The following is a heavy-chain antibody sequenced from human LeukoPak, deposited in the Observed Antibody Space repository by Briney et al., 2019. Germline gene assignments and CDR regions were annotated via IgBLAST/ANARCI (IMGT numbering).Heavy chain of an antibody. D-gene: IGHD1-1*01. V-gene: IGHV3-30-3*01. J-gene: IGHJ6*02. CDR1: GFTFGSYA. CDR3: ARDLGTLYGMDV. Sequence: PGGSLRLSCAASGFTFGSYAMHWVRQAPGKGLEWVAVISYDGSNKYYADSVKGRFTISRGNSKNTLYLQMNSLRAEDTAVYYCARDLGTLYGMDVWGQGTTVTVSS. CDR2: ISYDGSNK.